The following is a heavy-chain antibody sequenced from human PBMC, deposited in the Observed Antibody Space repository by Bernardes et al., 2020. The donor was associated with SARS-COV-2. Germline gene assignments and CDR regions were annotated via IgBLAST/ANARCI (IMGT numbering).Heavy chain of an antibody. Sequence: SLSLSCTASGFTFSSSAMHWVRQAPGQGPEWVAVISNDGSIKYYTDSVKGRFTISRDNSKNTLYLLMNSLRTDDTAVYYCTRGLELELITWFDYWGQGTLVTVSS. CDR1: GFTFSSSA. V-gene: IGHV3-30-3*01. CDR2: ISNDGSIK. J-gene: IGHJ4*02. CDR3: TRGLELELITWFDY. D-gene: IGHD1-7*01.